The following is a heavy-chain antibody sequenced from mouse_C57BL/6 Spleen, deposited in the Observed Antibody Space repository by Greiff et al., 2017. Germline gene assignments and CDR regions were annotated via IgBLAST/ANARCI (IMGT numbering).Heavy chain of an antibody. D-gene: IGHD3-3*01. CDR2: INPGSGGT. CDR1: GYAFTNYL. V-gene: IGHV1-54*01. J-gene: IGHJ2*01. CDR3: ARSGWTLDY. Sequence: QVQLQQSGAELVRPGTSVKVSCKASGYAFTNYLIEWVKQRPGQGLEWIGVINPGSGGTYYNEKFKGKATLTADKSSSTAYMQLSSLTSEDSAVYFCARSGWTLDYWGQGTTLTVSS.